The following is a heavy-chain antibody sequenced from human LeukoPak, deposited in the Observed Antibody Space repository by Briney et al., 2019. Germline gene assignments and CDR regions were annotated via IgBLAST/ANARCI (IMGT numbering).Heavy chain of an antibody. CDR2: ISAFNGNT. D-gene: IGHD6-6*01. V-gene: IGHV1-18*01. J-gene: IGHJ4*02. CDR3: ALFYSSLHPFDY. Sequence: ASVKVSCKASGHTFTTYGISWVRQAPGQGLEWMGWISAFNGNTNYAQNLQGRVTMTTDTPTSTAYMELRSLRSDDTAVYYCALFYSSLHPFDYWGQGTLVTVSS. CDR1: GHTFTTYG.